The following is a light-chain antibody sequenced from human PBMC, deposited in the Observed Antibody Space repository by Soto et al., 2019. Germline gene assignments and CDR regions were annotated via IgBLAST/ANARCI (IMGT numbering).Light chain of an antibody. Sequence: DIVMTQSPDSLAVSLGERATINCKSSQSVLHSSNDKNYLAWYQLKPGQPPKLLMYWASTRASGVPDRFSGSGSEQDFTLTIRGLQAEDVAVYYCHQYYITPRTFGQGTKVEIK. J-gene: IGKJ1*01. CDR2: WAS. CDR3: HQYYITPRT. CDR1: QSVLHSSNDKNY. V-gene: IGKV4-1*01.